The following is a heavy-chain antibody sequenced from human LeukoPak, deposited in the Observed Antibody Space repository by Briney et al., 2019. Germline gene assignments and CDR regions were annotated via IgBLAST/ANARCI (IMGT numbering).Heavy chain of an antibody. CDR2: ISSNGGST. J-gene: IGHJ6*04. CDR1: GFTFSSYA. CDR3: VKDLQWFFRVLGGVDV. Sequence: GGSLRLSCSASGFTFSSYAMHWVRQAPGKGLEYVSAISSNGGSTYYADSVKGRFTISRDNSKNTLYLQMSSLRAEDTAVYYCVKDLQWFFRVLGGVDVWGKGTTVTVSS. V-gene: IGHV3-64D*06. D-gene: IGHD3-10*01.